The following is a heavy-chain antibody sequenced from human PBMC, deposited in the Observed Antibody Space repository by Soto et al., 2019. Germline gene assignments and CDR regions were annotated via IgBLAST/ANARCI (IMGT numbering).Heavy chain of an antibody. J-gene: IGHJ4*02. V-gene: IGHV1-3*05. D-gene: IGHD3-3*01. CDR2: INAGNGNT. Sequence: QVQVVQSGAEEKKPGASVKVSCKASGYTFTSYAMHWVRQAPGQRLEWMGWINAGNGNTKYSQNFQGRVTITRDTAASTAYMELSSLRSEDTAVYYCARSGLLPYFDYWGQGTLVTVSS. CDR1: GYTFTSYA. CDR3: ARSGLLPYFDY.